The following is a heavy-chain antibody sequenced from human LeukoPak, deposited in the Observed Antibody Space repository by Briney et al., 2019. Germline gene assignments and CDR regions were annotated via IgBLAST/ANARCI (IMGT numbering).Heavy chain of an antibody. D-gene: IGHD6-13*01. J-gene: IGHJ4*02. CDR3: AKERDWQQLVPYYFDY. CDR2: ISYDGSNK. Sequence: GGSLRLSCAASGFTFSSYAMHWVRQAPGKGLEWVAVISYDGSNKYYADSVKGRFTISRDNSKNTLYLQMNSLRAEDTAVYYCAKERDWQQLVPYYFDYWGQGTLVTVSS. CDR1: GFTFSSYA. V-gene: IGHV3-30-3*01.